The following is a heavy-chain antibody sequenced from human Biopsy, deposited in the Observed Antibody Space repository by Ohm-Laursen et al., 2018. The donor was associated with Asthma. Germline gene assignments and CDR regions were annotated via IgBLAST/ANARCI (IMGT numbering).Heavy chain of an antibody. CDR3: AKDRVAGRSYYFDY. J-gene: IGHJ4*02. CDR1: GFNFHNYG. D-gene: IGHD6-13*01. V-gene: IGHV3-30*18. CDR2: ILFDGRKI. Sequence: RSLRLSCAASGFNFHNYGMNWVRRAPGRGLEWVAQILFDGRKINCPDSVKGRFTISRDNSKNMVYLQMNSLRPEDTAVYYCAKDRVAGRSYYFDYWGQGSLVSVSS.